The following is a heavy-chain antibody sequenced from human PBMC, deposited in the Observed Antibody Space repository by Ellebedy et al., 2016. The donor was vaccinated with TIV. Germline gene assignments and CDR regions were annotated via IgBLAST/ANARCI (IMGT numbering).Heavy chain of an antibody. CDR2: IIPSLGTP. J-gene: IGHJ6*02. D-gene: IGHD3-10*01. CDR3: AKDLGDYFSSRSGGMDV. V-gene: IGHV1-69*13. Sequence: AASVKVSCKASGGTFSRYALNWVRQAPGQGLEWMGGIIPSLGTPVYAQKFQGRVTIIADESTSTVDIEVSSLRFEDTAVNYCAKDLGDYFSSRSGGMDVWGQGTTVTVSS. CDR1: GGTFSRYA.